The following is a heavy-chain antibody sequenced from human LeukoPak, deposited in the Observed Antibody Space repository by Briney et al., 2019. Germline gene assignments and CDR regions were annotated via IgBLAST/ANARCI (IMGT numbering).Heavy chain of an antibody. Sequence: ASVKVSCKASGYTFTSYYMHWVRQAPGQGLEWMGIINPSGGSTSYAQKFQGRVTMTRDTSTSTVYMELSSLRSEDTAVYYRATIAVAGTWDFDYWGQGTLVTVSS. CDR2: INPSGGST. V-gene: IGHV1-46*01. D-gene: IGHD6-19*01. CDR1: GYTFTSYY. CDR3: ATIAVAGTWDFDY. J-gene: IGHJ4*02.